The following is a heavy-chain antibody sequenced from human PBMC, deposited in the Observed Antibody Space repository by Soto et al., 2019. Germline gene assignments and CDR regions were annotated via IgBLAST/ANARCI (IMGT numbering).Heavy chain of an antibody. D-gene: IGHD1-1*01. CDR2: ITWNSGDT. V-gene: IGHV3-9*01. CDR1: GFTFNEYA. Sequence: EVQLMESGGGLVQPGGSLRLSCAASGFTFNEYAMHWVRQAPGKGLEWVSGITWNSGDTGYADSVKGRFTVSRDNAKNSLYLQMNSLRTEVTALYYCANLATTTDVDYWGQGTLVTVSS. CDR3: ANLATTTDVDY. J-gene: IGHJ4*02.